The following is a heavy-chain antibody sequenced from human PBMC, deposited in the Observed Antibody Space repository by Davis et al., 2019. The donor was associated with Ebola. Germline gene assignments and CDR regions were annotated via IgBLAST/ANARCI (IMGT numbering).Heavy chain of an antibody. J-gene: IGHJ4*02. Sequence: GESLKISCKGSGYSFTSYWIVWVRQMPGKGLECMGIIFPGDSDTRYSPSFQGQVTISADKSISTAYLQWNYLEASDTAMYYCAAGYSSKWFPSFDYWGQGTLVTVSS. CDR1: GYSFTSYW. V-gene: IGHV5-51*01. CDR2: IFPGDSDT. D-gene: IGHD5-12*01. CDR3: AAGYSSKWFPSFDY.